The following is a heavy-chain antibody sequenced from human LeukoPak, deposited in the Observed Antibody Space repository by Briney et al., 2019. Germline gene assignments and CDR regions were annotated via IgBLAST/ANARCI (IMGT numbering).Heavy chain of an antibody. D-gene: IGHD3-16*02. Sequence: ASVKVSCKASGYTFTSYGISWVRQAPGQGLEWMGWISAYNGNTNYAQKFQGRVTMTTDTSTSTAYMELRSLRSDDTAVYYCARTGRLRLGELSLYDYWGQGTLVTVSS. CDR2: ISAYNGNT. CDR3: ARTGRLRLGELSLYDY. CDR1: GYTFTSYG. V-gene: IGHV1-18*01. J-gene: IGHJ4*02.